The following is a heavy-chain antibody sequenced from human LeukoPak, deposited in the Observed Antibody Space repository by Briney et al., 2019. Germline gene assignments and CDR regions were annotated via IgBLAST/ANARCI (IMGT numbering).Heavy chain of an antibody. CDR3: ASGSWSSYYFHY. Sequence: SQTLSLTCTVSGGSISSGSYYWSWIRQPAGKGLEWIGRIYTSGGTNYNPSLKSRVTISVDTSKNQFSLKLRSVTAADTAVYYCASGSWSSYYFHYWGQGTLVTVSS. V-gene: IGHV4-61*02. D-gene: IGHD6-6*01. J-gene: IGHJ4*02. CDR1: GGSISSGSYY. CDR2: IYTSGGT.